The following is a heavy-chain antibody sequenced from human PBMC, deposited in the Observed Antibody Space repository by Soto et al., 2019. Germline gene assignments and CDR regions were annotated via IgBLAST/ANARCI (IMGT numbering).Heavy chain of an antibody. CDR3: ARESGSYLFDY. V-gene: IGHV4-30-4*01. D-gene: IGHD1-26*01. CDR1: GGSIISGDYY. CDR2: IYYSGST. Sequence: SETLSLTCTVSGGSIISGDYYFSCIRQPPWKGLELIGYIYYSGSTYYNPSLKSRVTISVDTSKNQFSLKLSSVTAADTAVYYCARESGSYLFDYWGQGTLVTVSS. J-gene: IGHJ4*02.